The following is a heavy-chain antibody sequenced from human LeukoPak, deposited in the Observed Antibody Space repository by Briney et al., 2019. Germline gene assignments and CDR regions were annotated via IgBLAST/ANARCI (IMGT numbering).Heavy chain of an antibody. CDR2: IYYSGST. D-gene: IGHD3-10*01. Sequence: PSETLSLTCTVSGVPLGSSSYFWRWIRQSPGKELEWIGSIYYSGSTYYNPSLRSRVTISVDTPKNQSSLKLSYVTATDTAVYYCARHLVIIYYYFHYRGQGAPVTVSS. CDR1: GVPLGSSSYF. CDR3: ARHLVIIYYYFHY. V-gene: IGHV4-39*01. J-gene: IGHJ4*02.